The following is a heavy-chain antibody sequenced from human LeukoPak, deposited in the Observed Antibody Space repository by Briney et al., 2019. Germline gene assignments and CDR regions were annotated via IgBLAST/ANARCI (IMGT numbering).Heavy chain of an antibody. CDR1: GYTFTSHD. CDR3: ARAAATPVFSYYMDV. Sequence: ASVKVSFKASGYTFTSHDINWVRQATGQGLEWMGWVSPNSANTGYAQKFQGRVPITRNTSISTAYLELGSLRSEDTAVYYCARAAATPVFSYYMDVWGKGTTVTVSS. CDR2: VSPNSANT. V-gene: IGHV1-8*03. J-gene: IGHJ6*03. D-gene: IGHD2-15*01.